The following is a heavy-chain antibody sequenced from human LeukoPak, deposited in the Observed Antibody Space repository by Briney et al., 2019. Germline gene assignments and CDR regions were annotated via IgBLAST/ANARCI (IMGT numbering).Heavy chain of an antibody. Sequence: GASVEVSCKASGGTFSSYAISWVRQAPGQGLEWMGGIIPIFGTANYAQKFQGRVTITADESTSTAYMELSSLRSEDTAVYYCARTNCSGGSCYSDWFDPWGQGTLVTVSS. CDR3: ARTNCSGGSCYSDWFDP. J-gene: IGHJ5*02. CDR1: GGTFSSYA. V-gene: IGHV1-69*13. D-gene: IGHD2-15*01. CDR2: IIPIFGTA.